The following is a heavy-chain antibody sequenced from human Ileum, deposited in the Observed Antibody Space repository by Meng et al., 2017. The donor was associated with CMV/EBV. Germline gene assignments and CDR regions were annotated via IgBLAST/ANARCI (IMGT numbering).Heavy chain of an antibody. CDR1: GFTFSSYA. V-gene: IGHV3-23*01. Sequence: ESLKISCAASGFTFSSYAMSWVRQAPGKGLEWVSGISGSGGSTYHADSVKGRFTISRDNSKNTLYLQMNSLRAEDTAVYSCAKSQTHYGSGSYSDYWGQGTLVTVSS. CDR2: ISGSGGST. J-gene: IGHJ4*02. D-gene: IGHD3-10*01. CDR3: AKSQTHYGSGSYSDY.